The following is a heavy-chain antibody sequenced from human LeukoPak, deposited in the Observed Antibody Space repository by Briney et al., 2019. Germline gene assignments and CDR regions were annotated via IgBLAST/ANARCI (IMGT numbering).Heavy chain of an antibody. CDR1: GFAFSSYG. CDR3: AGGLLGCSGGSCYPTDY. V-gene: IGHV3-30*03. CDR2: ISDNGNNK. J-gene: IGHJ4*02. D-gene: IGHD2-15*01. Sequence: PGRALGLSCAASGFAFSSYGMQWVRAAPGKGLEWVAVISDNGNNKYYVDSVKGRFTISRDNPQNTLYLQMDSLRAEDTAVYYCAGGLLGCSGGSCYPTDYWGQGTLVTVSS.